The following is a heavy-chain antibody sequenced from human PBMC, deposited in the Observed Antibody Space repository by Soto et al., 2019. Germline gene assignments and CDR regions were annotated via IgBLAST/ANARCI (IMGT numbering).Heavy chain of an antibody. CDR2: IDGSGGGT. Sequence: QVLDSGGGLVQPGGSLRLSCAASGFPFSTPDMSWVRQAPGKGLEWVSTIDGSGGGTYYADFVKGRFIISRDNSKNTVYLQMTTLRVDDTAKYYCAKKSGWFNTWGPGTLVTVSS. J-gene: IGHJ5*02. CDR3: AKKSGWFNT. V-gene: IGHV3-23*01. CDR1: GFPFSTPD. D-gene: IGHD3-10*01.